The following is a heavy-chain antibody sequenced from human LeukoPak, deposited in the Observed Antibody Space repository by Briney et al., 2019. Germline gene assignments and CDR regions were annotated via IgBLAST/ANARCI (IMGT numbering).Heavy chain of an antibody. D-gene: IGHD1-26*01. J-gene: IGHJ6*02. CDR3: ARDRAYGMDV. CDR1: GFTFSRYW. V-gene: IGHV3-74*03. Sequence: GGALRLSCAASGFTFSRYWMHWVRQAPGKGLVGVSLIKSDGRSTMYADSVKGRFTISRDNAKNKLYLQMNSLRAEDTAVYYCARDRAYGMDVWGQGTTVTVSS. CDR2: IKSDGRST.